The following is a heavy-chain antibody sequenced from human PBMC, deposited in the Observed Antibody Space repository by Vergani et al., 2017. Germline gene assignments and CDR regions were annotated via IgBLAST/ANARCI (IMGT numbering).Heavy chain of an antibody. V-gene: IGHV4-34*01. D-gene: IGHD4-11*01. CDR2: NDHPGRP. CDR1: GGSLTRYH. CDR3: ASVNTGTKGHLCYDYYMDV. J-gene: IGHJ6*03. Sequence: QVQLQQWGGGLLKPSETLSLTCVVNGGSLTRYHWTRIRQSPGEGRERVGDNDHPGRPDYNPPLNSRRTMAVDKSRNQLSLPLNAVTATDTAISFCASVNTGTKGHLCYDYYMDVWGQGTAVTVS.